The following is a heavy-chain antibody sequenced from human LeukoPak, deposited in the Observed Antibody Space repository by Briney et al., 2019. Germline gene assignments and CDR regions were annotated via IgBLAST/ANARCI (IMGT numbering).Heavy chain of an antibody. J-gene: IGHJ5*02. CDR2: IYYSGST. CDR1: GGSISSGGYY. V-gene: IGHV4-31*03. CDR3: ARYDQVGSTRWFDP. Sequence: SQTLSLTCTVSGGSISSGGYYWSWIRQHPGKGLEWIGYIYYSGSTYYNPSLKSRVTISIDTSKNQFSLKLNSVTGADTAVYYCARYDQVGSTRWFDPWGQGTLVTVSS. D-gene: IGHD3-16*01.